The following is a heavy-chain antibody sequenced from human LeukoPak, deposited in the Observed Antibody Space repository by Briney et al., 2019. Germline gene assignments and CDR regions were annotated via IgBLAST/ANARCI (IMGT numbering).Heavy chain of an antibody. CDR3: ARGGGSSSWYYYMDV. V-gene: IGHV3-30-3*01. CDR2: ISYDGSNK. CDR1: GFTFSSYA. Sequence: GRSLRLSCAASGFTFSSYAMHWVRQAPGKGLEWVAVISYDGSNKYYADSVKGRFTISRDNSKNTLYLQMNSLRAEDTAVYYCARGGGSSSWYYYMDVWGKGTTVTVSS. J-gene: IGHJ6*03. D-gene: IGHD6-6*01.